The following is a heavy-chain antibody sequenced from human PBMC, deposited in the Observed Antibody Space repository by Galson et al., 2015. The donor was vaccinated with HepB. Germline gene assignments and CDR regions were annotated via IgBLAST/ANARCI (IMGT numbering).Heavy chain of an antibody. D-gene: IGHD2-8*02. CDR3: ARGAVVYATAGFMDV. J-gene: IGHJ6*03. Sequence: PVQVASKASAGAFSGYACICAREAPREELESVRGSIALVGPSHYAQNPQGRVTLTADESTSTAYMELRSLRSEDTAVYYCARGAVVYATAGFMDVWGKGTTVTVSS. V-gene: IGHV1-69*01. CDR1: AGAFSGYA. CDR2: SIALVGPS.